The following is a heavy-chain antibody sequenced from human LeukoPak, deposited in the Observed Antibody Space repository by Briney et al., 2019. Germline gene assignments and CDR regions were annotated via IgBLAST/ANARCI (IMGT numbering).Heavy chain of an antibody. CDR1: GFTFSRNA. CDR2: ISSSSNYM. V-gene: IGHV3-21*01. Sequence: GESLRLSCAASGFTFSRNAMNWVRQAPGKRLEWVSFISSSSNYMSYADSVKGRFTISRDNAKNSLYLQMNSLRAEDTAVYYCARPLDSSNNYFDYWGQGTLVTVSA. J-gene: IGHJ4*02. D-gene: IGHD6-13*01. CDR3: ARPLDSSNNYFDY.